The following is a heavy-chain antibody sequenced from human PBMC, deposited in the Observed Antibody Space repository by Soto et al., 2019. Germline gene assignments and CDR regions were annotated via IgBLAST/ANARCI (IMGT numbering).Heavy chain of an antibody. CDR2: INPNSGGT. V-gene: IGHV1-2*04. J-gene: IGHJ6*02. CDR1: GYTFTGYY. Sequence: ASVQASCKASGYTFTGYYMHWVRQAPGQGLEWMGWINPNSGGTNYAQKFQGWVTMTRDTFISTAYMELSRLRSDDTAVYYCASXEPRRRSSDYYYYGMDGWGRGTTGAVAS. CDR3: ASXEPRRRSSDYYYYGMDG. D-gene: IGHD1-1*01.